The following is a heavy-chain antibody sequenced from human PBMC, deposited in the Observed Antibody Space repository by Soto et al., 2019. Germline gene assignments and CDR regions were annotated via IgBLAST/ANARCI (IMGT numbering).Heavy chain of an antibody. D-gene: IGHD2-15*01. CDR2: IIPILGIA. Sequence: QVQLVQSGAEVKKPGSSVKVSCKASGGTFSSYTISWVRQAPGQGLEWMGRIIPILGIANYAQKFQGRVTITAEKSTITAYKELSSLRSEDTAVYYCARCGPYLVSNVANYWYFDLWGRGTLVTVSS. CDR3: ARCGPYLVSNVANYWYFDL. V-gene: IGHV1-69*02. CDR1: GGTFSSYT. J-gene: IGHJ2*01.